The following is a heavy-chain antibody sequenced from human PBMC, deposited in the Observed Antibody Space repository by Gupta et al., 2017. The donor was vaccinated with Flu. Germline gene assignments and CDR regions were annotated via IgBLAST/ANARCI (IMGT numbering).Heavy chain of an antibody. J-gene: IGHJ4*02. D-gene: IGHD1-7*01. V-gene: IGHV1-69*01. CDR3: ARGWNSYFDD. CDR1: GGPFSDYA. CDR2: FIPIFGTD. Sequence: QVQLVQSGAEVKKPGSSVKVSCKASGGPFSDYAISWVRQAPGQGLEWMGGFIPIFGTDNYAQKFQGRVTITADESTSTAYMALTSRRSEDTAVYYWARGWNSYFDDGGQGTLVTVSS.